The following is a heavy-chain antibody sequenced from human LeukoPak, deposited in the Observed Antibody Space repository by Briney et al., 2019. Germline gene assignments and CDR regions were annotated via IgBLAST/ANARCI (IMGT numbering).Heavy chain of an antibody. V-gene: IGHV4-30-4*01. Sequence: SETLSLTCTVSGGSISSGDYYWSWIRQPPGKGLEWIGYIYYSGSTYYNPSLKSRVTISVDTSKNQFSLKLSSVTAADTAVHYCARDSLTTVYYYGMDVWGQGTTVTVSS. CDR2: IYYSGST. D-gene: IGHD1-14*01. CDR1: GGSISSGDYY. CDR3: ARDSLTTVYYYGMDV. J-gene: IGHJ6*02.